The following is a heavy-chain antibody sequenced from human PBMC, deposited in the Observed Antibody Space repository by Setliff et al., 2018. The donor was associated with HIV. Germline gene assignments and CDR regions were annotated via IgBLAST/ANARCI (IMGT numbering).Heavy chain of an antibody. CDR2: IYYSGST. CDR1: GYSISSGFY. Sequence: SETLSLTCAVSGYSISSGFYWGWIRQPPGKGLEWIGSIYYSGSTNYNPSLKSRVTISVDTSKNQFSLKLSSVTAADTAVYYCARHGLLWFGAGYNWFDPWGQGTLVTVS. CDR3: ARHGLLWFGAGYNWFDP. D-gene: IGHD3-10*01. V-gene: IGHV4-38-2*01. J-gene: IGHJ5*02.